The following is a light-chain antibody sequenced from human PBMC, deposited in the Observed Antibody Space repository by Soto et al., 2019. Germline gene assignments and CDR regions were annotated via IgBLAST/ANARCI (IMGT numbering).Light chain of an antibody. J-gene: IGLJ1*01. CDR3: CSYASSSSYL. V-gene: IGLV2-23*01. Sequence: QSVLTQPASVSGSPGQSITISCSGTTSDVGGYNLVSWYQQHTAKAPKLLIYEGTQRPSGVSSRFSGSKSGNTASLTISGLQAEDEADYYCCSYASSSSYLFGTGTKATVL. CDR1: TSDVGGYNL. CDR2: EGT.